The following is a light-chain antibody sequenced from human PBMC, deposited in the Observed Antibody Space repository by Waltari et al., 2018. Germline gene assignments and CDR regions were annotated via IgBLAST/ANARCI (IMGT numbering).Light chain of an antibody. Sequence: SYDLTQPPSVSVSPGQTASITCPGPELGMSFLCWYQQKPGQSPILVIYQNGRRPSGIPGRFSGSNSGNTATLTISGTQAVDEADYYCQAWDRGTWGVFGGGTRLTVL. CDR3: QAWDRGTWGV. CDR2: QNG. CDR1: ELGMSF. V-gene: IGLV3-1*01. J-gene: IGLJ3*02.